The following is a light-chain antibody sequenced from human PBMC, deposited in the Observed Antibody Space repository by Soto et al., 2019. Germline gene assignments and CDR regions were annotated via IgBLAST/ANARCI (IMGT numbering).Light chain of an antibody. J-gene: IGLJ1*01. CDR1: SSDIGGYNY. CDR2: DVT. CDR3: GSYSSSTTHV. Sequence: QSALTQPASVSGSPGQSITISCTGTSSDIGGYNYVSWYQQHPGKAPKLMIYDVTNRPSGVSNRFSGSKSGNTASLTISGLQAEDEADYHCGSYSSSTTHVFGTGTKVTVL. V-gene: IGLV2-14*01.